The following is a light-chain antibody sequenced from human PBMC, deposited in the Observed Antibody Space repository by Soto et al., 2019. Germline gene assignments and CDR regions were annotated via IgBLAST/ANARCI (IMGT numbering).Light chain of an antibody. J-gene: IGLJ3*02. CDR3: QSYDSSLNGWV. CDR1: NSNIGAGYD. V-gene: IGLV1-40*01. CDR2: GNN. Sequence: QSVLTQPPSVSGAPGQRVTISCTGSNSNIGAGYDVHWYQQLPGTAPKLLIYGNNNRPSGVPDRFSGSKSGTSASLAITGLQAEDEADYYCQSYDSSLNGWVFGGGTKLTVL.